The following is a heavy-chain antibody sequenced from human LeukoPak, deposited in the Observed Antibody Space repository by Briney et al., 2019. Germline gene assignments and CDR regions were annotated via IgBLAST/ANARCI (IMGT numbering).Heavy chain of an antibody. CDR3: AKAFRFLEWQYFDY. V-gene: IGHV3-30*18. J-gene: IGHJ4*02. CDR2: ISYDGSNK. CDR1: GFTFSSYG. D-gene: IGHD3-3*01. Sequence: PGGSLRLSCAASGFTFSSYGMHWVRQAPGKGLEWVAVISYDGSNKYYADSVKGRFTISRDNSKNTLYLQMNSLRAEDTAVYYCAKAFRFLEWQYFDYWGQGTLVTVSS.